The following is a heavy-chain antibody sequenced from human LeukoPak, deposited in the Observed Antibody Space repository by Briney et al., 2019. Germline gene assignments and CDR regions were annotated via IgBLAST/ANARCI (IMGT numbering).Heavy chain of an antibody. CDR1: GGSISSSSYY. J-gene: IGHJ4*02. D-gene: IGHD3-3*01. CDR3: ARGGNGHDFWSGPIFLDY. V-gene: IGHV4-39*07. Sequence: SETLSLTCTVSGGSISSSSYYWGWIRQPPGKGLEWIGEINHSGSTNYNPSLKSRVTISVDTSKNQFSLKLSSVTAADTAVYYCARGGNGHDFWSGPIFLDYWGQGTLVTVSS. CDR2: INHSGST.